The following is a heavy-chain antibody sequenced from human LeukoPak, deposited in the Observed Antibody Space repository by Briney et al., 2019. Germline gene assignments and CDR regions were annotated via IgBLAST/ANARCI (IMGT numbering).Heavy chain of an antibody. CDR3: ARDQRFGHFDS. CDR2: ISSSSIYI. D-gene: IGHD3-10*01. V-gene: IGHV3-21*01. J-gene: IGHJ4*02. CDR1: GFTFSSYG. Sequence: PGRSLRLSCAASGFTFSSYGMNWVRQAPGKGLEWVSSISSSSIYIYYTDSVKGRFTISRDNANNSLYLQMNSLRAEDTAVYYCARDQRFGHFDSWGQGTLVTVSS.